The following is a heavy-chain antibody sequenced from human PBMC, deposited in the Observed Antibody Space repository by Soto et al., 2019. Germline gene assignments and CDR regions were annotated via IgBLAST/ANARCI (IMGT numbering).Heavy chain of an antibody. CDR1: GFIVSNNY. V-gene: IGHV3-53*01. CDR2: IYSGGYT. CDR3: GMRGGGGGC. D-gene: IGHD3-10*01. Sequence: EVQLVESGGGLIQPGGSLRLSCAVSGFIVSNNYMSWVRQAPGKGLEGVSVIYSGGYTAYGDSVKGRFTISRENSKNTPLLKIVGLSTDDTAMYFWGMRGGGGGCWGQGTLVTVSS. J-gene: IGHJ4*02.